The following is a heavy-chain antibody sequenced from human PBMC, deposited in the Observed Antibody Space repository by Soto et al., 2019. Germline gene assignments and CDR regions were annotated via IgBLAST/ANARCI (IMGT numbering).Heavy chain of an antibody. Sequence: EAPVKVSCKASGYTFSSYGISWVRQAPGQGVERMGWISAYNGNTNYAQKLQGRVTMTTDTSTSTAYMELRSLRSDDTAVYYCARDHIPSIVVVVADAFDIWGQGTMVTVSS. V-gene: IGHV1-18*01. CDR2: ISAYNGNT. CDR3: ARDHIPSIVVVVADAFDI. J-gene: IGHJ3*02. CDR1: GYTFSSYG. D-gene: IGHD2-15*01.